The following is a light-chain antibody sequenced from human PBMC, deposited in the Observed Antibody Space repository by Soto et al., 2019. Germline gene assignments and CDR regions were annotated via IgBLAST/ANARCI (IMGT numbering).Light chain of an antibody. V-gene: IGKV3-20*01. CDR3: QQYGSSPRIT. CDR2: GAS. J-gene: IGKJ3*01. CDR1: QSVSSSY. Sequence: EIVLTQSPGTLSLSPEERATLSCRASQSVSSSYLAWYQQKPGQAPRLLIYGASSRATGIPDRFSGSGSGTDFTLTISRLEPEDFAVYYCQQYGSSPRITFGPRTKAD.